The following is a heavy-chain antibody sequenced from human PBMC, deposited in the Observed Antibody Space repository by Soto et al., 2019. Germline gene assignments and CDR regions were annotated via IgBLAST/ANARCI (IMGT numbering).Heavy chain of an antibody. CDR3: ARDRTYYFDSSGYYYRFDY. CDR2: IHHSGST. J-gene: IGHJ4*02. V-gene: IGHV4-4*02. Sequence: QVQLQESGPGLVKPSGTLSLNCAVSGGSISSNYWWSWVRQPPGKGLEWIGEIHHSGSTNYNPSLTRRVTMSVDKPKNQFSLRVTSVTAADTAVYYCARDRTYYFDSSGYYYRFDYWGQGTLVTVSS. D-gene: IGHD3-22*01. CDR1: GGSISSNYW.